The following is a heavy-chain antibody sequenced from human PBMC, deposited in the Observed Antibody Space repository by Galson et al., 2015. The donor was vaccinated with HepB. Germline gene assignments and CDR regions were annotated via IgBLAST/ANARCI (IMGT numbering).Heavy chain of an antibody. Sequence: SLRLSCAAYGSILSSSSMNWVRQAPGKGLEWVSSMSSSTNYIYYADSVKGRFTVSIDNAKNSLFLQMNSLRAEDTAVYYCATNTPAAVMRASGMDVWGQGTAVTVSS. CDR3: ATNTPAAVMRASGMDV. J-gene: IGHJ6*02. CDR1: GSILSSSS. V-gene: IGHV3-21*01. D-gene: IGHD2-2*01. CDR2: MSSSTNYI.